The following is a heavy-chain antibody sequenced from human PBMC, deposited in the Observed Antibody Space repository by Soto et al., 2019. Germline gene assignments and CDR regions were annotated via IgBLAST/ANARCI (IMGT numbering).Heavy chain of an antibody. J-gene: IGHJ6*02. CDR1: GFTFSDHY. CDR3: ADHDYGGFWGMDV. V-gene: IGHV3-72*01. CDR2: TRNKANSYTT. Sequence: EVQLVESGGGLVQPGGSLRLSCAASGFTFSDHYMDWVRQAPGKGLEWVGRTRNKANSYTTEYTASVKGRFTISRDDSKNPLYLQMTSLKTEDTAVYYCADHDYGGFWGMDVWGQGTTVTVSS. D-gene: IGHD4-17*01.